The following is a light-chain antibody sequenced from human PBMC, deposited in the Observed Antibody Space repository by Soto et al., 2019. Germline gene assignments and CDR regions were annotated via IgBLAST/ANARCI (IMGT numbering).Light chain of an antibody. CDR2: EVS. CDR1: TSEVGGYNY. V-gene: IGLV2-14*01. CDR3: VSYERSGTLVV. J-gene: IGLJ2*01. Sequence: QSALTQPASVSGSPGQSITISCTGNTSEVGGYNYVSWYQQHPGKAPKLMICEVSNRPSVVSNRFSGSKSGNTASLTISWLQAEDVFEYYCVSYERSGTLVVFGGGTKRTVL.